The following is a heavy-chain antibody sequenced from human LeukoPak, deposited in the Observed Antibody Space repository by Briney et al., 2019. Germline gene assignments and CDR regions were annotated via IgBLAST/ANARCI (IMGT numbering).Heavy chain of an antibody. J-gene: IGHJ5*02. CDR3: ARARLRNGYNWFDP. CDR1: GYTFTGYY. V-gene: IGHV1-2*02. D-gene: IGHD3-3*01. Sequence: ASVKVSCKASGYTFTGYYMHWVRQAPGQGLEWMGWINPNSGGTNYAQKFQGRVSITRNTSITTAYMELRSLRFEDTAIYYCARARLRNGYNWFDPWGQGTLVSVSS. CDR2: INPNSGGT.